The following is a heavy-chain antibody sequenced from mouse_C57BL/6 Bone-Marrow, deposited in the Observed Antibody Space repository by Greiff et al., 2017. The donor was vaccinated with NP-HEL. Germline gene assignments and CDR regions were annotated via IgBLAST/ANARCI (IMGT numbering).Heavy chain of an antibody. D-gene: IGHD1-1*01. CDR1: GYTFTSYW. CDR2: IDPSDSYT. J-gene: IGHJ1*03. CDR3: ARDTVVAHWYFDV. Sequence: QVQLKQPGAELVMPGASVKLSCKASGYTFTSYWMHWVKQRPGQGLEWIGEIDPSDSYTNYNQKFKGKSTLTVDKSSSTAYMQLSSLTSEDSAVYYCARDTVVAHWYFDVWGRGTTVTVSS. V-gene: IGHV1-69*01.